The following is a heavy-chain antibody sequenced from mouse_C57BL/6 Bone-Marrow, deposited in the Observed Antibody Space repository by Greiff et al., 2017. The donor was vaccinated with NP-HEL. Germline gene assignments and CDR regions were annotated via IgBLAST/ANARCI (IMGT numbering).Heavy chain of an antibody. CDR1: GFTFSSYG. CDR2: ISSGGSYT. D-gene: IGHD1-1*01. CDR3: ARHYYGSSFLYYYAMDY. Sequence: DVKLVESGGDLVKPGGSLKLSCAASGFTFSSYGMSWVRQTPDKRLEWVATISSGGSYTYYPDSVKGRFTISRDNAKNTLYLQMSSLKSEDTAMYYCARHYYGSSFLYYYAMDYWGQGTSVTVSS. V-gene: IGHV5-6*02. J-gene: IGHJ4*01.